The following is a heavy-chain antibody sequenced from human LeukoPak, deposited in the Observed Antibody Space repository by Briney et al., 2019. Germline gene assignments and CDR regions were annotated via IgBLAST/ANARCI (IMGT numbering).Heavy chain of an antibody. Sequence: PGGSLRLSCAASGFPFATYWMHWVRQAPGKGLEWLSRINGEGSSINYADSVKGRFTISRDNAKNTLYLQIDSLRVEDTAVYYCARMADYGRSGFYGYLPYWGQGTLVTVSS. J-gene: IGHJ1*01. CDR2: INGEGSSI. D-gene: IGHD4/OR15-4a*01. V-gene: IGHV3-74*01. CDR1: GFPFATYW. CDR3: ARMADYGRSGFYGYLPY.